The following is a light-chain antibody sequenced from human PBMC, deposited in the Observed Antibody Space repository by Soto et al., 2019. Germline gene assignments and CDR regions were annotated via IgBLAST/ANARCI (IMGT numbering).Light chain of an antibody. CDR3: QQYDSYPYT. J-gene: IGKJ2*01. Sequence: DIQMTQSPSTLSASEGDRVTITCRASQSIRSWLAWYQQKPGKAPRLLIYRASSLESGVPSRFSGSASGTEFTLTVSSLQPDDFATYYCQQYDSYPYTFGQGTKLEIK. CDR2: RAS. V-gene: IGKV1-5*03. CDR1: QSIRSW.